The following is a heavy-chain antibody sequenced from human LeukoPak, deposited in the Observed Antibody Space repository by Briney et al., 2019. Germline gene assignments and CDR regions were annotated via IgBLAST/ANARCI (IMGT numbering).Heavy chain of an antibody. CDR1: GFTFSNYE. CDR3: AREGYYSGLDV. Sequence: GGSLRLSCAASGFTFSNYEMNWVRQAPGKGLEWVSFIGSSISYISYADSVKGRFTISRDNAKNSLYLQMNRLRAEDTAVYYCAREGYYSGLDVWGQGTTVTVSS. J-gene: IGHJ6*02. V-gene: IGHV3-21*01. CDR2: IGSSISYI.